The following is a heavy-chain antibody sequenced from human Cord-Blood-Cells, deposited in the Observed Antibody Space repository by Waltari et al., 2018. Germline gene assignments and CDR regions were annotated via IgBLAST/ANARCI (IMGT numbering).Heavy chain of an antibody. J-gene: IGHJ2*01. D-gene: IGHD1-1*01. Sequence: QVQLVQSGAEVKKPGASVKVSCKASGYTFTGYYMHWVRQAPGQGLEWMGWINPTSGGTNYAQKFQGRVTMTRDTSISTAYMELSRLRSDDTAVYYCARDYNWNDRYFDLWGRGTLVTVSS. V-gene: IGHV1-2*02. CDR1: GYTFTGYY. CDR3: ARDYNWNDRYFDL. CDR2: INPTSGGT.